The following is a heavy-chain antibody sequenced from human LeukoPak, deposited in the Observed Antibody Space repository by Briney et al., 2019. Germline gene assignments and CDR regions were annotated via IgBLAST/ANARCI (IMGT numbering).Heavy chain of an antibody. V-gene: IGHV3-23*01. Sequence: GGSLRLSCAASGFTFTSYSMSWVRQAPGKGLEWVSGTSDRGDYTYYADSVKGRFTISRDNSKNTLYLQMNSLRAEDTALYFCARKAQYNGNYPLDYWGQGTLVTVSS. CDR1: GFTFTSYS. CDR3: ARKAQYNGNYPLDY. J-gene: IGHJ4*02. CDR2: TSDRGDYT. D-gene: IGHD1-26*01.